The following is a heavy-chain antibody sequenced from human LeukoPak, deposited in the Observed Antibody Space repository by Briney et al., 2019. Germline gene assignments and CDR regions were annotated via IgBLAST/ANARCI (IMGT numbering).Heavy chain of an antibody. D-gene: IGHD3-9*01. CDR1: GFIFSSNY. CDR2: IFSGGST. J-gene: IGHJ4*02. V-gene: IGHV3-53*01. Sequence: GGSLRLSCAASGFIFSSNYMTWVRQAPGKGLEWVSVIFSGGSTYYADSVKGRVTISRDNSKNTLYLQMNSLRAEDTAVYYCASDILTGYHPHDYWGQGTLVTVSS. CDR3: ASDILTGYHPHDY.